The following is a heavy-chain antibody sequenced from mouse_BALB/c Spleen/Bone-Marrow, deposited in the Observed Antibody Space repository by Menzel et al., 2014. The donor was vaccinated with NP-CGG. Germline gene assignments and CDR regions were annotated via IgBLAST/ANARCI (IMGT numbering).Heavy chain of an antibody. Sequence: EVQGVESGGGLVKPGGSLKPSCAASGFTFSSYTMSWVRQTPEKRLEWVATITSGGSYTYYPDSVKGRFTISRDNAKNTLYLQMSSLKSEDTAMYYCTRDNGPFDYWGQGTTLTVSS. D-gene: IGHD1-2*01. J-gene: IGHJ2*01. CDR2: ITSGGSYT. V-gene: IGHV5-6-4*01. CDR1: GFTFSSYT. CDR3: TRDNGPFDY.